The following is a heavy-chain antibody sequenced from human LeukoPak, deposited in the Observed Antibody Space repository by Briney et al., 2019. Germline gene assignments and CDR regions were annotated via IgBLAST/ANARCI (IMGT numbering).Heavy chain of an antibody. CDR1: GFTFSSYS. CDR3: ASGYSSGSDAFDI. D-gene: IGHD6-19*01. CDR2: ISSSSSYI. V-gene: IGHV3-21*01. Sequence: PGGSLRLSCAASGFTFSSYSMNWVRQAPGKGLEWVSSISSSSSYIYYADSVKGRFTTSRDNAKNSLYLQMNSLRAEDTAVYYCASGYSSGSDAFDIWGQGTMVTVSS. J-gene: IGHJ3*02.